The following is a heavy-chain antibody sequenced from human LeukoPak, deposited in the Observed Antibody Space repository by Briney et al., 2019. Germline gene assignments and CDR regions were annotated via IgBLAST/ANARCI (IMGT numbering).Heavy chain of an antibody. J-gene: IGHJ6*03. CDR2: IRYDGSDK. D-gene: IGHD2/OR15-2a*01. CDR3: ARGGPIDYYYYYMDV. V-gene: IGHV3-30*02. Sequence: GGSLRLSCAASGFTFSTYAMHWVRQAPGKGLEWVSFIRYDGSDKYYADSVKGRFTISRDNFNNTLYLQMNSLRTEDTAVYYCARGGPIDYYYYYMDVWGKGTTVTVSS. CDR1: GFTFSTYA.